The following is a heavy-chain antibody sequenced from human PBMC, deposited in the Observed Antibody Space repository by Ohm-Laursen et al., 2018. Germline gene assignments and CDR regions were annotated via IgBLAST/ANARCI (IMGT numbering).Heavy chain of an antibody. CDR2: IQKYRGT. CDR1: GGSISSYY. D-gene: IGHD4-17*01. Sequence: SETLSLTCTISGGSISSYYWSWIRQPPGKGLEWIGYIQKYRGTNYNPSLESRVTISVDTSKNQFSLKLSSATAADTAVYYCGRVVAVTTPYYFDYWGQGSMVTVSS. J-gene: IGHJ4*02. V-gene: IGHV4-59*01. CDR3: GRVVAVTTPYYFDY.